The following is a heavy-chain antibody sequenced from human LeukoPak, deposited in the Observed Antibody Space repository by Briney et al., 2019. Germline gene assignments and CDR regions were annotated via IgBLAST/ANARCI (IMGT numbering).Heavy chain of an antibody. CDR1: GFTFSSCG. D-gene: IGHD2-2*01. Sequence: GRSLRLSCAASGFTFSSCGMHWVRQAPGKGLEWVAVISYDVSDKYYADSAKGRFTISRDNSKNTLYLQMNSLRPEDTAVYYCAKGGALVPAASLDYWGQGTLVTVSS. CDR3: AKGGALVPAASLDY. J-gene: IGHJ4*02. CDR2: ISYDVSDK. V-gene: IGHV3-30*18.